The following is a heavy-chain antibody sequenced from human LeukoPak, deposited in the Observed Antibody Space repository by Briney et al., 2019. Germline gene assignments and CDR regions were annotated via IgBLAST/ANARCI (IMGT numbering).Heavy chain of an antibody. CDR1: GYTLTELS. J-gene: IGHJ4*02. CDR2: FDPEDGET. V-gene: IGHV1-24*01. Sequence: ASVNVSCKVSGYTLTELSMHWVRQAPGKGLEWMGGFDPEDGETIYAQKFQGRVTMTEDTSTDTAYMELSSLRSEDTAVYYCATEVGATPLLTFDYWGQGTLVTVSS. D-gene: IGHD1-26*01. CDR3: ATEVGATPLLTFDY.